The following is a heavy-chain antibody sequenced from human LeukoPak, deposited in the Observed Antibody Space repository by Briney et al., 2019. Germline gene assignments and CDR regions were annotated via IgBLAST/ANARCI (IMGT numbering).Heavy chain of an antibody. CDR3: VRQAVSGDSGIAY. V-gene: IGHV3-74*01. Sequence: GGSLRLSCAASAFTFSIYWMHWVRQAPGKGLEWVSRINPDGSSSNYADSVKGRFTMSRDNAKSMVYLQMDGLRAEDTAVFSCVRQAVSGDSGIAYWGRGVLVTVSS. J-gene: IGHJ4*02. CDR2: INPDGSSS. CDR1: AFTFSIYW. D-gene: IGHD4-17*01.